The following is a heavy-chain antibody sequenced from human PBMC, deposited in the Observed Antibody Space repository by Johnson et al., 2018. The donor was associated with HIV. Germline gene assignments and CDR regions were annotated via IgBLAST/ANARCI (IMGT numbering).Heavy chain of an antibody. J-gene: IGHJ3*02. Sequence: QVQLVESGGGVVQPGRSLRLSCAASGFTFSSYGMHWVRQAPGKGLEWVAVISYDGSNKYYADSVKGRFTISRDNSKNTLYLQMNSLRAEDTAVYYCARDQAGTTDDAFDIWGQGTMVTVSS. CDR3: ARDQAGTTDDAFDI. V-gene: IGHV3-30*03. D-gene: IGHD1-7*01. CDR2: ISYDGSNK. CDR1: GFTFSSYG.